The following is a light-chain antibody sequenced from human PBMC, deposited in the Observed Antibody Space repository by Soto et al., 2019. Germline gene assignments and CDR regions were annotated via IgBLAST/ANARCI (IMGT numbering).Light chain of an antibody. V-gene: IGKV3-20*01. Sequence: EIVLTQSPVTLSLSPGERPTLSCRASQRVSSHSLAWYQQKPGQAPRLLIYGASNRATGIPDRFSGSGSGTDFTLTINRLEPEDFAVYYCQQYGSSITFGQGTRLEI. CDR1: QRVSSHS. CDR3: QQYGSSIT. CDR2: GAS. J-gene: IGKJ5*01.